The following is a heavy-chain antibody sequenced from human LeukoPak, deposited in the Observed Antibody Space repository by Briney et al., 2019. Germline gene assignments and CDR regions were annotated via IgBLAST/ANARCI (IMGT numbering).Heavy chain of an antibody. Sequence: GGSLRLSCAASGFTFSYYWMHWVRQAPGKGLVWVSRINSDGINTSYADSVKGRFTISRDNAKNSLYLQMNSLRAEDMALYYCAKGRGYDILTGPWWYWGQGTLVTVSS. D-gene: IGHD3-9*01. V-gene: IGHV3-74*01. CDR1: GFTFSYYW. CDR2: INSDGINT. CDR3: AKGRGYDILTGPWWY. J-gene: IGHJ4*02.